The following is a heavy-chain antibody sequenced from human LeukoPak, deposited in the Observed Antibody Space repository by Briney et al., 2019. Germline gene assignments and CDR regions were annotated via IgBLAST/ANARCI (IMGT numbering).Heavy chain of an antibody. CDR1: GYTFTSYG. CDR3: ARDLLTTTVTTPLNWFDP. Sequence: ASVKVSCQASGYTFTSYGISWVRQAPGQGLEWMGRISDYNGNTNYAQKLQGRVTMTTDTSTSTAYMELRSLRSDDTAVYYCARDLLTTTVTTPLNWFDPWGQGTLVTVSS. D-gene: IGHD4-11*01. J-gene: IGHJ5*02. CDR2: ISDYNGNT. V-gene: IGHV1-18*01.